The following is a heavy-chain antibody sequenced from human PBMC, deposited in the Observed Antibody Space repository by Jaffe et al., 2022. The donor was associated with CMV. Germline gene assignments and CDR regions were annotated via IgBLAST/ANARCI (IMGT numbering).Heavy chain of an antibody. CDR3: ARPDYGDSDAFDI. V-gene: IGHV4-59*08. D-gene: IGHD4-17*01. J-gene: IGHJ3*02. CDR2: IYYSGST. CDR1: GGSISSYY. Sequence: QVQLQESGPGLVKPSETLSLTCTVSGGSISSYYWSWIRQPPGKGLEWIGYIYYSGSTNYNPSLKSRVTISVDTSKNQFSLKLSSVTAADTAVYYCARPDYGDSDAFDIWGQGTMVTVSS.